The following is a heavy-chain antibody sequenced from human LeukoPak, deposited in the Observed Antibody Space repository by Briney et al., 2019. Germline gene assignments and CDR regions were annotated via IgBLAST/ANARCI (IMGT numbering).Heavy chain of an antibody. J-gene: IGHJ4*02. CDR1: GFSFSGYA. CDR2: ISYNGGRK. Sequence: GGSLRLSCVASGFSFSGYAIHWVRQAPGKGLEWVALISYNGGRKDYAGSVEGRFTIDRDNSKNTVYLQMNSLRPDDTAIYFCARQEARGYYYDGLDYWGQGNLVTVSS. D-gene: IGHD3-22*01. CDR3: ARQEARGYYYDGLDY. V-gene: IGHV3-30*04.